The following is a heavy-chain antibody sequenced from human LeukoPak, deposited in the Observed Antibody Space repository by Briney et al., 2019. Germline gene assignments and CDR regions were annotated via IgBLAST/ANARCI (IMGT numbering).Heavy chain of an antibody. CDR2: INSDGSST. CDR1: GFTFSSYW. V-gene: IGHV3-74*01. J-gene: IGHJ4*02. CDR3: ARARRDTAMYYDY. Sequence: GRSLRLSCAASGFTFSSYWMHWVRQAPGKGLVWVSRINSDGSSTSYADSVKGRFTISRDNAKNTLYLQMNSLRAEDTAVYYCARARRDTAMYYDYWGQGTLVTVSS. D-gene: IGHD5-18*01.